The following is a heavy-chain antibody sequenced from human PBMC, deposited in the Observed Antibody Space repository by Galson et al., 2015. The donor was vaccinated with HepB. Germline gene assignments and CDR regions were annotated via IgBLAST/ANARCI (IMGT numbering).Heavy chain of an antibody. J-gene: IGHJ4*02. CDR1: GGSISSYY. D-gene: IGHD1-1*01. V-gene: IGHV4-59*01. CDR3: ARETPGADGSFDY. Sequence: TLSLTCTVSGGSISSYYWSWIRQPPGKGLEWIGYIYYSGSTNYNPSLKSRVTISVDTSKNQFSLKLSSVTAADTAVYYCARETPGADGSFDYWGQGTLVTVSS. CDR2: IYYSGST.